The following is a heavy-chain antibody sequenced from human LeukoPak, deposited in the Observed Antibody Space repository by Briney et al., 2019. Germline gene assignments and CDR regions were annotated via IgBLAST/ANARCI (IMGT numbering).Heavy chain of an antibody. CDR3: AREGLGYCSSTSCYTKAADI. V-gene: IGHV1-69*01. CDR1: GGTFSSYA. Sequence: SVKVSCKASGGTFSSYAISWVRQAPGQGLEWMGGIIPIFGTANYAQKFQGRVTITADESTSTAYMELSSLRSEDTAVHYSAREGLGYCSSTSCYTKAADIWGQGTMVTVSS. D-gene: IGHD2-2*02. J-gene: IGHJ3*02. CDR2: IIPIFGTA.